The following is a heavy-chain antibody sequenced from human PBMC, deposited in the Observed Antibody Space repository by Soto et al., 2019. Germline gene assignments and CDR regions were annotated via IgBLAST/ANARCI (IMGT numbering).Heavy chain of an antibody. CDR1: GVTSSGYA. Sequence: GGSLGLSWSASGVTSSGYAMHWVRKDTGKGLEYVSAISSNGGSTYYADSVKGRFTISRDNSKNTLYLQMSSLRAEDTAVYYCVRVVVVAATLNNWFDPWGQGTLVTVSS. D-gene: IGHD2-15*01. CDR2: ISSNGGST. CDR3: VRVVVVAATLNNWFDP. V-gene: IGHV3-64D*08. J-gene: IGHJ5*02.